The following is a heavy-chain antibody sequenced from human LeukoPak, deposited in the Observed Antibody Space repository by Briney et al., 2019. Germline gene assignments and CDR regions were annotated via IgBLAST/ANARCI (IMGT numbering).Heavy chain of an antibody. CDR3: ARPRYCSSGNCYSDY. J-gene: IGHJ4*02. CDR1: GFTFSTHW. CDR2: INQDGSDK. D-gene: IGHD2-15*01. Sequence: GGSLRLSCAASGFTFSTHWMSWVRQAPGKGLEWVANINQDGSDKYYVDSVKGRFTISRDNAKNSLYLQMNSLRAEDTAVYYCARPRYCSSGNCYSDYWGQGALVTV. V-gene: IGHV3-7*01.